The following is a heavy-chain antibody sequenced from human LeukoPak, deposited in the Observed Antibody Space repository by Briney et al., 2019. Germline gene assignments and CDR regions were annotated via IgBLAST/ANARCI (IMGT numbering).Heavy chain of an antibody. Sequence: ASVRVSCKASGYTFTSYEINWVRQATGQGLEWMGWMNPNSGNTGYAQKFQGRVTMTRNTSISTAYMELSSLRSEDTAVYYCARVADYYDSSGYYYWGQGTLVTVSS. V-gene: IGHV1-8*01. CDR2: MNPNSGNT. D-gene: IGHD3-22*01. J-gene: IGHJ4*02. CDR3: ARVADYYDSSGYYY. CDR1: GYTFTSYE.